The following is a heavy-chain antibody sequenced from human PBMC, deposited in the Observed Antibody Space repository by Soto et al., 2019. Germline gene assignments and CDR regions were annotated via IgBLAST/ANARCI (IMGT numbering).Heavy chain of an antibody. D-gene: IGHD6-13*01. J-gene: IGHJ4*02. CDR3: ARSLFIASTDTEPFDS. V-gene: IGHV3-23*01. CDR2: ISGGGNDR. CDR1: GFTFVSYA. Sequence: WGSLRLSCAASGFTFVSYAISCVRHSPFKGLEWVSAISGGGNDRFYADSVRGRFTISRDNSRNTLYLHMNSLRAEDTAVHYCARSLFIASTDTEPFDSWGQGTLVTVSS.